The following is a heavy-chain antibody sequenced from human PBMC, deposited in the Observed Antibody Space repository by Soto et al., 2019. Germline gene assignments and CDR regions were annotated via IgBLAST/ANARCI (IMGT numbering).Heavy chain of an antibody. D-gene: IGHD5-18*01. CDR3: ARMRGYSYGYSGDGMDV. CDR1: GFSLSNARMG. V-gene: IGHV2-26*01. J-gene: IGHJ6*02. Sequence: QVTLKASGPVLVKPTETLTLTCTVSGFSLSNARMGVSWIRQPPGKALEWLAHIFSNDEKSYSTSLKSRLNISKETSKSQVVLTMTNTDPVDTATYYCARMRGYSYGYSGDGMDVWGQGTTVTVSS. CDR2: IFSNDEK.